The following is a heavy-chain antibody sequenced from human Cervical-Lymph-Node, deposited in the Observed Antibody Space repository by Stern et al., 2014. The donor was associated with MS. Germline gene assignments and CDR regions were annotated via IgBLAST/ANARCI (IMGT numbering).Heavy chain of an antibody. CDR3: TRAVGGVGRE. CDR1: GYTFTNYY. J-gene: IGHJ4*02. CDR2: INPNGSVT. Sequence: VQLVQSGPEVKKPGASVMVSCKTSGYTFTNYYIHWVRQAPGQGLEWMGIINPNGSVTASAQKFQGMLTMTRDTSTTTVYMRLITLTSEDTAMYYCTRAVGGVGREWGQGTLVFVSS. V-gene: IGHV1-46*01. D-gene: IGHD3-16*01.